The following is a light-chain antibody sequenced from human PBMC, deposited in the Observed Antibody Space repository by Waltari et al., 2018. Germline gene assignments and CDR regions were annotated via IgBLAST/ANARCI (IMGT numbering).Light chain of an antibody. J-gene: IGKJ1*01. CDR3: QQRSNWART. Sequence: EIVLTQSPATLSLSPGEIATLTCRASQSVSSYLAWYQQKPGKAPRLLIYDASNRATGIPARFSGSGSGTDFTLAISSLEPEDFAVYYCQQRSNWARTFGQGTKVEIK. CDR2: DAS. V-gene: IGKV3-11*01. CDR1: QSVSSY.